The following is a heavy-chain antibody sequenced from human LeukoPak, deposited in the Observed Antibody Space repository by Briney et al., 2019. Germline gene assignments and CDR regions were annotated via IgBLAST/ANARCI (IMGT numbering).Heavy chain of an antibody. Sequence: ASVKVSCKASGYTFTSYYMHWVRQAPGQGLEWMGIINPSGGSTSYAQKFQGRVTITTDESTSTAYMELSSLRSEDTAVYYCARAEGYDSSGYYPDDAFDIWGQGTMVTVSS. CDR1: GYTFTSYY. D-gene: IGHD3-22*01. V-gene: IGHV1-46*01. CDR2: INPSGGST. J-gene: IGHJ3*02. CDR3: ARAEGYDSSGYYPDDAFDI.